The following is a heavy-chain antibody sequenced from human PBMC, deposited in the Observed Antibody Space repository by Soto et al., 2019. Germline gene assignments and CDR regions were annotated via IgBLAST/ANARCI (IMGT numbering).Heavy chain of an antibody. CDR1: GGTFSSYA. CDR3: ARVGRYDSSCYYYEEVAY. V-gene: IGHV1-69*01. CDR2: IIPIFGTA. J-gene: IGHJ4*02. Sequence: QVQLVQSGAEVKKPGSSVKVSCKASGGTFSSYAISWVRQAPGQGLEWMGGIIPIFGTANYAQKFQGRVTITADESTSTAYMELSSLRSEDTAVYYCARVGRYDSSCYYYEEVAYWGQGTLVTVSS. D-gene: IGHD3-22*01.